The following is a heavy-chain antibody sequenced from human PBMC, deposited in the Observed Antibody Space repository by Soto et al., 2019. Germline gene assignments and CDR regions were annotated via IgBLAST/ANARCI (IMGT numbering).Heavy chain of an antibody. CDR1: GVSISSGGYY. V-gene: IGHV4-31*03. J-gene: IGHJ4*02. CDR2: IHYSGST. CDR3: ATSYGNAWYTY. D-gene: IGHD6-13*01. Sequence: SETLSLTCTVSGVSISSGGYYWSWICQHPGKGLEWIGYIHYSGSTYYNPSLKSRVTISVDTSKNQFSLKLSSVTVADTAVYYCATSYGNAWYTYWGQGTQVTVSS.